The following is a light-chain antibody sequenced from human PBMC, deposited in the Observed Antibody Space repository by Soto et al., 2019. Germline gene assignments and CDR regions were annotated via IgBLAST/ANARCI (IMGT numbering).Light chain of an antibody. CDR1: STDVGDFNY. CDR2: DGS. CDR3: SSYASSVNPVV. Sequence: QSALTQPPSVSGSPGRSVTISCTGTSTDVGDFNYVSWYQHLPGRAPKLIIYDGSNRPSGIPYRFSGSKSGKTASLTISGLQAEDEADYYCSSYASSVNPVVLGGGTTVTVL. V-gene: IGLV2-14*03. J-gene: IGLJ2*01.